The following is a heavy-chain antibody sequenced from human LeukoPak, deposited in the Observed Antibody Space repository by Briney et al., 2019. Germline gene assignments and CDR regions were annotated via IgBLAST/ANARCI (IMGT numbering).Heavy chain of an antibody. V-gene: IGHV4-38-2*01. CDR1: GYSISSGYY. D-gene: IGHD6-6*01. Sequence: SETLSLTCAVSGYSISSGYYWDWIRQPPGKGLEWIGSIYHSGSTYYNPSLKSRVTISVDTSKNQFSLKLSSVTAADTAVYYCARPIAARPHWFDPWGQGTLVTVSS. CDR2: IYHSGST. J-gene: IGHJ5*02. CDR3: ARPIAARPHWFDP.